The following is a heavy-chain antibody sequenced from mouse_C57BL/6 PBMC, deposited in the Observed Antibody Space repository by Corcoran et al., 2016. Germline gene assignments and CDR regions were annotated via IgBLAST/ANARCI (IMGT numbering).Heavy chain of an antibody. Sequence: QIQLVQSGPELKKPGETVKISCKASGYTFTTYGMSWVKQAPGKGLKWMGWINTYSGVPTYADDFKGRFAFSLETSASTADLQINNLKNEDTATYFCARDDYDGYAMDYWGQGTSVTVSS. CDR1: GYTFTTYG. J-gene: IGHJ4*01. D-gene: IGHD2-4*01. V-gene: IGHV9-3*01. CDR2: INTYSGVP. CDR3: ARDDYDGYAMDY.